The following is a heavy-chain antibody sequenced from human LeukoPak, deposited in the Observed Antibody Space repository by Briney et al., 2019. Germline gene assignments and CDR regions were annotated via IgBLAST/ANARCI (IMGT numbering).Heavy chain of an antibody. J-gene: IGHJ4*02. D-gene: IGHD3-3*01. CDR3: NYDFWSGNDY. CDR2: IYSGGST. CDR1: GFTVSSNY. V-gene: IGHV3-53*01. Sequence: PGGSLRLSCAASGFTVSSNYMSWVRQAPGKGLEWVAVIYSGGSTYYAASVKGRFTISRDNSKNTLYLQMNSLRAGDTAVYYCNYDFWSGNDYWGQGTLVTVSS.